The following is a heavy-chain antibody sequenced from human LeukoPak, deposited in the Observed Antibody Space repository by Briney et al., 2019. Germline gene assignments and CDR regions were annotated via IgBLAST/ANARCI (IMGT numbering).Heavy chain of an antibody. D-gene: IGHD6-13*01. V-gene: IGHV3-30*18. CDR2: ISYDGSNK. CDR1: GFTFSSYG. J-gene: IGHJ4*02. Sequence: GGSLRLSCAASGFTFSSYGMHWVRQAPGKGLEWVAVISYDGSNKYYADSVKGRFTISRDNSKNMLYLQMNSLRAEDTAVYYCAKDLSSSYSYFDYWGQGTLVTVSS. CDR3: AKDLSSSYSYFDY.